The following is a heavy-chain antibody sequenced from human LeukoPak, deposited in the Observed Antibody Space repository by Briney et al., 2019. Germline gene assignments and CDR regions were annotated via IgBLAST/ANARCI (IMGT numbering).Heavy chain of an antibody. J-gene: IGHJ4*02. CDR3: ASRELGY. D-gene: IGHD1-26*01. Sequence: GGSLRLSCAASGFTVSTNYMSWVRQAPGRGLECVSLIYSGGGTYYADSVKGRFTISRDSSKNTLYLQMNSLRADDTAVYYCASRELGYWGQGTLVTVSS. CDR2: IYSGGGT. V-gene: IGHV3-53*05. CDR1: GFTVSTNY.